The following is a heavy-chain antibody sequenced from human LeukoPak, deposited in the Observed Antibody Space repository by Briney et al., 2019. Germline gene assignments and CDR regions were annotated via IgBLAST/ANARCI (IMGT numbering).Heavy chain of an antibody. CDR3: ARADCSSSSCYEFDY. CDR2: IRSSGSIK. V-gene: IGHV3-11*04. Sequence: GGSLRLSCAASGFTFSDYYTSWIRQAPGKGLEWVSYIRSSGSIKFYADSVRGPFTISRDNAKNSLYLQMNSLRAEDTAVYYCARADCSSSSCYEFDYWGQGTLVTVSS. D-gene: IGHD2-2*01. CDR1: GFTFSDYY. J-gene: IGHJ4*02.